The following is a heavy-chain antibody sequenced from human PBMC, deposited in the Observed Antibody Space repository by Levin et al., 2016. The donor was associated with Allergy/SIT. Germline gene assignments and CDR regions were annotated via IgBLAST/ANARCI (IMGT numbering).Heavy chain of an antibody. V-gene: IGHV1-18*01. CDR2: ISAYNGNT. CDR3: ARERVDIVATYDY. J-gene: IGHJ4*02. D-gene: IGHD5-12*01. Sequence: WVRQAPGQGLEWMGWISAYNGNTNYAQKLQGRVTMTTDTSTSTAYMELRSLRSDDTAVYYCARERVDIVATYDYWGQGTLVTVSS.